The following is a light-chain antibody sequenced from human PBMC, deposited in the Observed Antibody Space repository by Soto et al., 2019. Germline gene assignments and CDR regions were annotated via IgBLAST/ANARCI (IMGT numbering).Light chain of an antibody. Sequence: QSALTQPRSVSGSPGQSVTISCTGTSSDVGGYNYVSWDQQHPGKAPKLMIYDVSTRPSGVPDRFSGSKSGNTASLTISGLHAEEEADYYCCSYAGSYTWVFGGGTKLTVL. CDR2: DVS. J-gene: IGLJ3*02. CDR3: CSYAGSYTWV. CDR1: SSDVGGYNY. V-gene: IGLV2-11*01.